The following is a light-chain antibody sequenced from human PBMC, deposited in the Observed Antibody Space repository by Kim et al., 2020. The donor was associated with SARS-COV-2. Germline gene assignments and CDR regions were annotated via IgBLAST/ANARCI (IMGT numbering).Light chain of an antibody. CDR2: GKN. CDR3: NSRDNNDNVL. V-gene: IGLV3-19*01. CDR1: SLRTYD. Sequence: VALGQTVRITCKGDSLRTYDTTWFQQKPGQAPIVVFYGKNNRPSGIPDRFSGSSSGNTASLTITATQAGDEADYYCNSRDNNDNVLFGGGTQLTVL. J-gene: IGLJ2*01.